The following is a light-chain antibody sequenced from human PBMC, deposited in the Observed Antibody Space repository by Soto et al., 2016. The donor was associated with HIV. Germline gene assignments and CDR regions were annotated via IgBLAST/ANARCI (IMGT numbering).Light chain of an antibody. V-gene: IGKV1-17*01. Sequence: DIQMTQSPSSLSASVGDRVTITCRASQGIGNDLGWYQQKPGKAPKRLIYAAFTLQTGVPSRFSGSGSGTDFSLTISSLQPEDFATYYCQQYNSYPLTFGEGPRWRSN. CDR1: QGIGND. CDR2: AAF. J-gene: IGKJ4*01. CDR3: QQYNSYPLT.